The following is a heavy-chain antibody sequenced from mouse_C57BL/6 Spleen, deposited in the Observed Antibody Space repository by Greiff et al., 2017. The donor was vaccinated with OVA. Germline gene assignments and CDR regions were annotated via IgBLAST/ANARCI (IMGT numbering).Heavy chain of an antibody. J-gene: IGHJ2*01. CDR3: ARAQAYYFDY. V-gene: IGHV5-17*01. D-gene: IGHD3-2*02. Sequence: EVQVVESGGGLVKPGGSLKLSCAASGFTFSDYGMHWVRQAPEKGLEWVAYISSGSSTIYYADTVKGRFTISRDNAKNTLFLQMTSLRSENTAMYYCARAQAYYFDYWGQGTTLTVSS. CDR2: ISSGSSTI. CDR1: GFTFSDYG.